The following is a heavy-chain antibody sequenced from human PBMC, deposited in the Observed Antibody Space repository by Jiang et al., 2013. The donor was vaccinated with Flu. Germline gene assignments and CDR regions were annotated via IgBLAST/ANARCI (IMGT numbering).Heavy chain of an antibody. Sequence: GAEVKKPGASVKVSCKASGYTFTSYYMHWVRQAPGQGLEWMGIINPSGGSTSYAQKFQGRVTMTRDTSTSTVYMELSSLRSEDTAVYYCARDLTVSTEKCGSYGYWGQGTLVTVSS. CDR3: ARDLTVSTEKCGSYGY. CDR2: INPSGGST. J-gene: IGHJ4*02. CDR1: GYTFTSYY. D-gene: IGHD1-26*01. V-gene: IGHV1-46*01.